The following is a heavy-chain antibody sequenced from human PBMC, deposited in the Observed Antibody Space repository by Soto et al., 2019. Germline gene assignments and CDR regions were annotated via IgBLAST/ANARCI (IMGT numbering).Heavy chain of an antibody. CDR3: VRGDYGDYSHWFDP. Sequence: QAQLVQSGAEVKKPGASVRVSCKASGYTFTKFDINWVRQATGQGLAWMGWMNPNSGNTGYAQKFQGRVTMTRNTSITTAYLGLSTLRSEDTGGYYCVRGDYGDYSHWFDPWGQGTLVTVSS. CDR1: GYTFTKFD. CDR2: MNPNSGNT. D-gene: IGHD4-17*01. J-gene: IGHJ5*02. V-gene: IGHV1-8*01.